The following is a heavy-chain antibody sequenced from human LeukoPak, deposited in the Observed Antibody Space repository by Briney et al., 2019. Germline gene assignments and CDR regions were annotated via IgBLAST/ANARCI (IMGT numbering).Heavy chain of an antibody. Sequence: PGGSLRLSCAASGFIISSYWMTWVRQAPGKGLQWVANIKQDGSEKNYVDSVKGRFTVSRDNAKNSLYLQMNSLRVEDTAVYYCARGGQAFDYWGQGTLVTVSS. CDR3: ARGGQAFDY. D-gene: IGHD3-10*01. CDR2: IKQDGSEK. J-gene: IGHJ4*02. V-gene: IGHV3-7*04. CDR1: GFIISSYW.